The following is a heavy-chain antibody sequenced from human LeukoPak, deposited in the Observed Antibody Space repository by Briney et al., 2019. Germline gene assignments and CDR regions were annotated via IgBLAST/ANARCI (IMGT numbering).Heavy chain of an antibody. Sequence: GGSLRLSCAASGFTFSSYSMNWVRQAPGKGLEWVSSISSSSSYIYYADPVKGRFTISRDNAKNSLYLQMNSLRAEDTAVYYCTANTAMVNGDAFDIWGQGTMVTVSS. V-gene: IGHV3-21*01. CDR1: GFTFSSYS. D-gene: IGHD5-18*01. CDR3: TANTAMVNGDAFDI. J-gene: IGHJ3*02. CDR2: ISSSSSYI.